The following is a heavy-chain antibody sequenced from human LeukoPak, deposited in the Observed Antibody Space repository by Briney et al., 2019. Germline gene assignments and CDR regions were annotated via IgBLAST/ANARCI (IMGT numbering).Heavy chain of an antibody. Sequence: ASVKVSCKVSGYTLTELSMHWVRQAPGKGLERMGGFDPEDGETIYAQKFQGRVTMTRDTSTTTVYLELSSLRFADTAVYYCARDIGPNLSEGATYNDYWGQGTLVTVSS. CDR2: FDPEDGET. V-gene: IGHV1-24*01. CDR3: ARDIGPNLSEGATYNDY. CDR1: GYTLTELS. J-gene: IGHJ4*02. D-gene: IGHD1-26*01.